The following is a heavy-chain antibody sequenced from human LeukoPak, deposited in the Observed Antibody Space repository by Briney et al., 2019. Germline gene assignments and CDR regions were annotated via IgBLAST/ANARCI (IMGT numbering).Heavy chain of an antibody. CDR3: ARNSGDY. CDR1: GGSISDFY. Sequence: SETLSLTCSVSGGSISDFYWSCIRQPAGKGLEWIGRIYTSGNTNYNPSLKSRVTMSLDASKNQFSLKLSSVTAADTAVYYCARNSGDYWGLGTLVTVSS. D-gene: IGHD4-23*01. V-gene: IGHV4-4*07. J-gene: IGHJ4*02. CDR2: IYTSGNT.